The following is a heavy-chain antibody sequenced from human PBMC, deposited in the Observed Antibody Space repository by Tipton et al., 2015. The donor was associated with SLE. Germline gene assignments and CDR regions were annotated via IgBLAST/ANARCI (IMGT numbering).Heavy chain of an antibody. Sequence: QLVQSGAEVKKPGASVKVSCKASGYTFAGYYMHWVRQAPGQGLEWMGWINPNSGGTNYAQKFQGRVTMTRDTSISTAYMELSRLRSDDTAVYYCARLGAGRSVTPDWFDPWGQGTLVTVSS. J-gene: IGHJ5*02. CDR3: ARLGAGRSVTPDWFDP. CDR1: GYTFAGYY. V-gene: IGHV1-2*02. CDR2: INPNSGGT. D-gene: IGHD3-3*01.